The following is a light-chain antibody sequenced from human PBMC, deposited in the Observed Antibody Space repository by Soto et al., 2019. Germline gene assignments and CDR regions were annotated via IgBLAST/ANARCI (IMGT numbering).Light chain of an antibody. V-gene: IGKV4-1*01. CDR2: WAS. Sequence: DFVMTQSPDSLAVSLGERATINCKSSQTVLYSSKNKNYLAWYQQKPGQPPKLLVYWASTRESGVPDRFSGSGSGTDFTLTIRSLRAEDVAVYYCQQYYTTPPTFGQGTKVEIK. CDR1: QTVLYSSKNKNY. CDR3: QQYYTTPPT. J-gene: IGKJ1*01.